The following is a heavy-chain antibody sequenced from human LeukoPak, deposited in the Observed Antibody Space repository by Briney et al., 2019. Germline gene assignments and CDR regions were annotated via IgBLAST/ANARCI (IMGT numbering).Heavy chain of an antibody. CDR3: ARDVDYYDTTGYYSGYFDY. Sequence: GGSLRLSCAASGFTFTSYSMNWVRQAPGKGLEWISFISSSSDTIDYADSVKGRFTISRDSVKNSLFLEMNSLRDDDTAVYYCARDVDYYDTTGYYSGYFDYWGQGTLVTVSS. D-gene: IGHD3-22*01. CDR2: ISSSSDTI. V-gene: IGHV3-48*02. CDR1: GFTFTSYS. J-gene: IGHJ4*02.